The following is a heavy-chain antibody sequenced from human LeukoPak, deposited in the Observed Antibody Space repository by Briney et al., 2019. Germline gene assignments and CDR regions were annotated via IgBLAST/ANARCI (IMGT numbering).Heavy chain of an antibody. CDR2: IYHSRST. J-gene: IGHJ4*02. CDR1: GGSISGYY. V-gene: IGHV4-59*12. CDR3: AANWNDFDY. Sequence: ASETLSLTCTVSGGSISGYYWNWIRQPPGKGLEWIGYIYHSRSTNYNPSLKSRVTMSVDTSKNQFSLKLSSVTAADTAVYYCAANWNDFDYWGQGTLVTVSS. D-gene: IGHD1-20*01.